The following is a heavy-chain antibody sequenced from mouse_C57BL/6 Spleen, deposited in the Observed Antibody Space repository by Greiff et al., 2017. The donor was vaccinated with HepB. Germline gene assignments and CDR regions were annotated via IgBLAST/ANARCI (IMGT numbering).Heavy chain of an antibody. Sequence: EVQVVESGEGLVKPGGSLKLSCAASGFTFSSYAMSWVRQTPEKRLEWVAYISSGGDYIYYADTVKGRFTISRDNARNTLYLQMSSLKSEDTAMYYCTSLITTVVATGYFDVWGTGTTVTVSS. V-gene: IGHV5-9-1*02. CDR2: ISSGGDYI. J-gene: IGHJ1*03. CDR1: GFTFSSYA. D-gene: IGHD1-1*01. CDR3: TSLITTVVATGYFDV.